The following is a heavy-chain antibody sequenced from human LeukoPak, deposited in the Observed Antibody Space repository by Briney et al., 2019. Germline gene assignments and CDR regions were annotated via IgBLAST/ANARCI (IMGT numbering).Heavy chain of an antibody. CDR3: ARDGDCSSTSCYTHPAYNWFDP. D-gene: IGHD2-2*02. CDR2: INTDGSST. CDR1: GFTFSSYW. V-gene: IGHV3-74*01. J-gene: IGHJ5*02. Sequence: GGSLRLSCAASGFTFSSYWMHWVRQAPGKGLVWVSRINTDGSSTSYADSVKGRFTISRDNSKNTLYLQMNSLRAEDTAVYYCARDGDCSSTSCYTHPAYNWFDPWGQGTLVTVSS.